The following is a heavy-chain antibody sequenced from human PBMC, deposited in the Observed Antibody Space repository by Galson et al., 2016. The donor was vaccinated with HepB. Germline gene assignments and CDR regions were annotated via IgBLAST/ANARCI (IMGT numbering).Heavy chain of an antibody. CDR2: INPTDGTT. J-gene: IGHJ6*03. CDR1: GYTFIRFY. CDR3: ARDRATVGCSSSSCNHYMDV. Sequence: SVKVSCKASGYTFIRFYMHWVRQAPGHGLEWMGMINPTDGTTTYAQNFQGRVTMTRGPSTSTVHMYLSSLRSEDTAVCYCARDRATVGCSSSSCNHYMDVWGKGTTVTVSS. D-gene: IGHD2-15*01. V-gene: IGHV1-46*01.